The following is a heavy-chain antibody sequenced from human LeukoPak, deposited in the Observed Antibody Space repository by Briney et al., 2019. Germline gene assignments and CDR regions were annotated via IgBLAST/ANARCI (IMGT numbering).Heavy chain of an antibody. CDR3: ATGNDFWSGPRGYFDY. CDR1: GYTFTGYY. Sequence: GASVKVSCKASGYTFTGYYMHWVRQAPGQGLEWMGRINPNSGGTNYAQKFQGRVTMTRDTSISTAYMELSRLRSDDTAVYYCATGNDFWSGPRGYFDYWGQGTLVTVSS. D-gene: IGHD3-3*01. V-gene: IGHV1-2*06. J-gene: IGHJ4*02. CDR2: INPNSGGT.